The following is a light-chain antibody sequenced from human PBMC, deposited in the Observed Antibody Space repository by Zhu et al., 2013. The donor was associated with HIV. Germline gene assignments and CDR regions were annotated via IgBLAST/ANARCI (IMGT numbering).Light chain of an antibody. V-gene: IGKV3-15*01. CDR1: QSINNN. J-gene: IGKJ1*01. CDR3: QHYNNWPPWT. CDR2: GAS. Sequence: IVMTQSPTTLSVSPGERVILSCRASQSINNNLAWYQHKVGQAPRLLISGASTRATGVPLRFSGSGSATEFTLTISGLQSDDFAVYYCQHYNNWPPWTFGQGTTVEMK.